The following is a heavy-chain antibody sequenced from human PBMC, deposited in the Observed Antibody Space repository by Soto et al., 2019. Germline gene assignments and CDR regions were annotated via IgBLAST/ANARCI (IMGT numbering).Heavy chain of an antibody. D-gene: IGHD6-6*01. V-gene: IGHV3-21*01. CDR1: GFTFSSYS. J-gene: IGHJ6*02. CDR3: ARVSAARVLGMDV. CDR2: ISSSSSYI. Sequence: SLRLSCVASGFTFSSYSMNWVRQAPGKGLEWVSSISSSSSYIYYADSVKGRFTISRDNAKNSLYLQMNSLRAEDTAVYYCARVSAARVLGMDVWGQGTTVTVSS.